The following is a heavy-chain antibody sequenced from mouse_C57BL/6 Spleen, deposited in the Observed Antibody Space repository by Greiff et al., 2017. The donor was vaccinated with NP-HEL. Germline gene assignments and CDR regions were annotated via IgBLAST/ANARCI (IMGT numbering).Heavy chain of an antibody. Sequence: EVKLMESGGGLVKPGGSLKLSCAASGFTFSSYAMSWVRQTPEKRLEWVATISDGGSYTYYPDNVKGRFTISRDNAKNNLYLQMSHLKSEDTAMYYCARDGSPHWYFDVWGTGTTVTVSS. D-gene: IGHD1-1*01. CDR2: ISDGGSYT. J-gene: IGHJ1*03. V-gene: IGHV5-4*01. CDR3: ARDGSPHWYFDV. CDR1: GFTFSSYA.